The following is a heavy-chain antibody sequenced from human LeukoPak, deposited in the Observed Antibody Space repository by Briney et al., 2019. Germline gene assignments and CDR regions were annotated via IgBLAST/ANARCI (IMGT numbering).Heavy chain of an antibody. V-gene: IGHV1-2*02. Sequence: ASVKVSCKASGYTFTGYYMHWVRRAPGQGLEWMGWINPNSGGTNYAQKFQGRVTMTRDTSISTAYMELSRLRSDDTAVYYCARVFGIADEFDYWGQGTLVTVSS. CDR2: INPNSGGT. CDR3: ARVFGIADEFDY. J-gene: IGHJ4*02. D-gene: IGHD6-13*01. CDR1: GYTFTGYY.